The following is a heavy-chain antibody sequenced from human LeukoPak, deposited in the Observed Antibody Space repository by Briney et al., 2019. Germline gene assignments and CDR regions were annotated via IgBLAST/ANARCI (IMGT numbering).Heavy chain of an antibody. Sequence: GGSLRLSCAASGFTFNSYAMNWVRQAPGKGLEWVSAISGSGGSTYYADSVKGRFTISRDNSKNTLYLQMNSLRAEDTAVYYCAKGQGLVLRFLEWSPRGWFDPWGQGTLVTVSS. CDR1: GFTFNSYA. J-gene: IGHJ5*02. CDR3: AKGQGLVLRFLEWSPRGWFDP. CDR2: ISGSGGST. V-gene: IGHV3-23*01. D-gene: IGHD3-3*01.